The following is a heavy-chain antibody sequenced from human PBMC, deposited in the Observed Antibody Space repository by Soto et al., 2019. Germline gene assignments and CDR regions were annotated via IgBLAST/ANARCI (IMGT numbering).Heavy chain of an antibody. CDR1: GFTFSSYA. J-gene: IGHJ4*02. V-gene: IGHV3-30-3*01. CDR3: ARLVPPDY. CDR2: ISYDGSNK. Sequence: QVQLVESGGGVVQPGRSLRLSCAASGFTFSSYAMHWVRQAPGKGLEWVAVISYDGSNKYYADSVKGQFTISRDNSKNTLYLQMNSLRAEDTAVYYCARLVPPDYWGQGTLVTVCS. D-gene: IGHD6-6*01.